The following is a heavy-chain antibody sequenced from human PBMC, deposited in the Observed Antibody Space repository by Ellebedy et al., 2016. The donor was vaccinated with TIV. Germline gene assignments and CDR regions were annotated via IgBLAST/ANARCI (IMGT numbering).Heavy chain of an antibody. Sequence: PGGSLRLSCEASEFTFSAFAMGWVPQTPGKGLEWVSGMHGSGRGISYSESVKGRFIISRDNSKNILYLQMKSLRAEDTAIYYCAKDQVGGDGRWVFDIWGQGTMVTVSS. CDR1: EFTFSAFA. CDR3: AKDQVGGDGRWVFDI. CDR2: MHGSGRGI. V-gene: IGHV3-23*01. J-gene: IGHJ3*02. D-gene: IGHD3-16*01.